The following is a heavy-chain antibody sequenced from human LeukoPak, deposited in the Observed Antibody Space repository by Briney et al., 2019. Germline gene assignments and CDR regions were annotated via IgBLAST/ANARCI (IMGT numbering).Heavy chain of an antibody. V-gene: IGHV4-59*11. CDR2: IYYSGST. CDR1: GGSISSHY. CDR3: ARKYSSSSGLDY. J-gene: IGHJ4*02. D-gene: IGHD6-6*01. Sequence: SETQSLTCTVSGGSISSHYWSWIRQPPGKGLEWIGYIYYSGSTNYNPSLKSRVTISVDTSKNQFSLKLSSVTAADTAVYYCARKYSSSSGLDYWGQGTLVTVSS.